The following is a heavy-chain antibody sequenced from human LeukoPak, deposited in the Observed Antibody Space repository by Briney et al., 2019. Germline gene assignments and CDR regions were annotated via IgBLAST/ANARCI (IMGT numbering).Heavy chain of an antibody. J-gene: IGHJ4*02. CDR1: AFTFSTST. D-gene: IGHD2-21*01. CDR3: VRGDVRDY. V-gene: IGHV3-21*06. Sequence: GGSLRLSCAASAFTFSTSTMNWVRQAPGKGLEWVSSISGSSGSIYYADSVKGRFTISRDTANNLLFLQMPSLRAEDTAVYHCVRGDVRDYWGQGTLVTVSS. CDR2: ISGSSGSI.